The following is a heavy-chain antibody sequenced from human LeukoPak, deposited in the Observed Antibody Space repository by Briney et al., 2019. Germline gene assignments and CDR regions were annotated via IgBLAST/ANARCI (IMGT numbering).Heavy chain of an antibody. CDR1: GFTFSSYG. CDR3: AKRAPKEYYPMFDP. Sequence: GRSLRLSCAASGFTFSSYGMHGVRQAPGKGLEWVAVISYDGSNKYYADSVKGRFTISRDNSKNTLYLQMNSLRAEDTAVYYCAKRAPKEYYPMFDPWGQGTLVTVSS. J-gene: IGHJ5*02. CDR2: ISYDGSNK. D-gene: IGHD3-10*01. V-gene: IGHV3-30*18.